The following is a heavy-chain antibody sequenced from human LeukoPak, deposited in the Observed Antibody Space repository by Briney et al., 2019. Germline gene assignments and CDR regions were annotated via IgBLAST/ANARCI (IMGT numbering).Heavy chain of an antibody. CDR2: VSGSGGSP. CDR3: AKAPPVRSGHSAYDY. CDR1: GFTFSNYA. D-gene: IGHD3-22*01. J-gene: IGHJ4*02. V-gene: IGHV3-23*01. Sequence: GGSLRLSCAASGFTFSNYAMSWVRQAPGKGLEWVSTVSGSGGSPYYADSVKGRLTIPRDNSKNTLYLQMNSLRAEDTALYYCAKAPPVRSGHSAYDYWGQGTLVTVSS.